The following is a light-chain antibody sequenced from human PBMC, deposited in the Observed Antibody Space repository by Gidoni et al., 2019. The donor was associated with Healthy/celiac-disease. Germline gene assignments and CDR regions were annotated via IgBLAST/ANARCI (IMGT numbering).Light chain of an antibody. Sequence: DSQMTQSPSSLSASVGDRVTITCRASQSISSYLNWYQQKPGKAPKLLIYAASSLQSGVPSRFSVSGSGTDFTLTISSLQPEAFATYYCQQSYSTPPLTFGGGTKVEIK. CDR1: QSISSY. V-gene: IGKV1-39*01. CDR2: AAS. J-gene: IGKJ4*01. CDR3: QQSYSTPPLT.